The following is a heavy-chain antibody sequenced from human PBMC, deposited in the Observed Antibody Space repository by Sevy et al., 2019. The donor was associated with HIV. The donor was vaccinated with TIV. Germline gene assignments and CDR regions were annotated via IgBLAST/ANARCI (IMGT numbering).Heavy chain of an antibody. V-gene: IGHV3-23*01. CDR2: ITGSGGAS. CDR1: GFTFTTYA. D-gene: IGHD3-16*01. CDR3: VKARFVGGGWAWNFDY. Sequence: GGSLRLSCAASGFTFTTYAMTWVRQGPRKGLEWVSSITGSGGASYYADSVKGRFITSRDSSRNIVTLQMNGLRVEDTAVYYCVKARFVGGGWAWNFDYWGQGAMVTVSS. J-gene: IGHJ4*02.